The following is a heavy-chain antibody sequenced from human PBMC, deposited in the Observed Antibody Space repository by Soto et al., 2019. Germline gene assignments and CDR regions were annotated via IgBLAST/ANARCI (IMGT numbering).Heavy chain of an antibody. J-gene: IGHJ4*02. CDR1: GGSFSGYY. D-gene: IGHD4-17*01. CDR2: INRSGST. V-gene: IGHV4-34*01. Sequence: QVQLQQWGAGLLKPSETLSLTCAVYGGSFSGYYWSWIRQPPGKGLEWIGEINRSGSTNYNPSLKSRVTISVDTSKNQFSLKLSSVTAADTAVYYCARGPYGDYVDYWGQGTLVTVSS. CDR3: ARGPYGDYVDY.